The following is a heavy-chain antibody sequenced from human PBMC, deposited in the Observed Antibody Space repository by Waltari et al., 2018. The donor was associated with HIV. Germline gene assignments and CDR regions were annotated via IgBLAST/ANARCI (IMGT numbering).Heavy chain of an antibody. J-gene: IGHJ4*02. V-gene: IGHV4-39*01. Sequence: QLQLRESGPRLVKPSETLSLTCTVSGVSINNRHYYWAWVRQPPGKGLEWIGSIYYSGSTYYDPSPESRVTLSVDTSNNLFSLKLRSLTAAETAVYYCPRHTYCYDDSGYPVPHYFGYSGQGILVTVSS. CDR1: GVSINNRHYY. CDR3: PRHTYCYDDSGYPVPHYFGY. CDR2: IYYSGST. D-gene: IGHD3-22*01.